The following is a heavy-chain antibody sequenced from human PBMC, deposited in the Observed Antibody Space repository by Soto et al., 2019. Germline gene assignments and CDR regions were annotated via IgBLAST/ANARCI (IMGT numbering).Heavy chain of an antibody. D-gene: IGHD5-18*01. J-gene: IGHJ4*02. CDR2: INHSGST. CDR1: GGSFSGYY. Sequence: NPSETLSLTCAVYGGSFSGYYWSWIRQPPGKGLEWIGEINHSGSTNYNPSLKSRVTISVDTSNNQFSLKLSSVTAADTAVYYCAGQPFLGYSYGQFDYWGQGTLVTVSS. V-gene: IGHV4-34*01. CDR3: AGQPFLGYSYGQFDY.